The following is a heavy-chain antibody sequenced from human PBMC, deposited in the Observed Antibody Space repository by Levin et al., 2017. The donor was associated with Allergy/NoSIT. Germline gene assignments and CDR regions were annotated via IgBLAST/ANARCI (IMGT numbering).Heavy chain of an antibody. J-gene: IGHJ6*03. CDR3: ARGPVHWTTYFMDV. Sequence: GASVKVSCKASGYTFSNYGISWVRQAPGQGLEWMGRIIPILGIANYAQKFQGRVTITADKSTSTAYMELSSLRSEDTAVYYCARGPVHWTTYFMDVWGKGTTVTVSS. CDR1: GYTFSNYG. V-gene: IGHV1-69*04. CDR2: IIPILGIA. D-gene: IGHD3/OR15-3a*01.